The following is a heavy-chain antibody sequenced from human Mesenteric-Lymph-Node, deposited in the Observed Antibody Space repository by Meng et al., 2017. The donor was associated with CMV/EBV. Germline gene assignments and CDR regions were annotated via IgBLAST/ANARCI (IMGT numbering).Heavy chain of an antibody. CDR2: TNPNSGGT. D-gene: IGHD7-27*01. CDR3: ATDYTGDYFDY. V-gene: IGHV1-2*02. Sequence: CKASEYAFTGYYLHWMRQAPGQGLEWMGWTNPNSGGTYYAQRFQGRVTMARDTSISTAYMELTRLTSDDTAVYYCATDYTGDYFDYWGQGTLVTVSS. CDR1: EYAFTGYY. J-gene: IGHJ4*02.